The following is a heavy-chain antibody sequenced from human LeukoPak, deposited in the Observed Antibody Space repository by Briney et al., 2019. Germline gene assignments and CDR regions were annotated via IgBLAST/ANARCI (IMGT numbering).Heavy chain of an antibody. D-gene: IGHD2-15*01. CDR3: ARGRALGYCSGGSCYAPYYYYYYMDV. Sequence: ASVKVSCKASGYTFTGYYMHWVRQAPGQGLEWMGWINPNSGGTNYAQKFQGRVTMTRDTSISTAYMELSRLRSDDTAVYYCARGRALGYCSGGSCYAPYYYYYYMDVWGKGTTVTVSS. CDR1: GYTFTGYY. CDR2: INPNSGGT. J-gene: IGHJ6*03. V-gene: IGHV1-2*02.